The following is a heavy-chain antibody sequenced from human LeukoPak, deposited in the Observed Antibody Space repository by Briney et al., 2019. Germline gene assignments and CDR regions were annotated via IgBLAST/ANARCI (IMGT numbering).Heavy chain of an antibody. CDR3: AGADCSSSTCYLRRSWFDP. CDR2: ISTSSRYI. V-gene: IGHV3-21*01. J-gene: IGHJ5*02. Sequence: GGSLRLSCAASGFTLSNYDMNWVRQAPGKGLEWVSSISTSSRYIYYKDSARGRFTISRDDAKNSLYLEMNSLRAEDTAVYYCAGADCSSSTCYLRRSWFDPWGQGTLVTVSS. D-gene: IGHD2-2*01. CDR1: GFTLSNYD.